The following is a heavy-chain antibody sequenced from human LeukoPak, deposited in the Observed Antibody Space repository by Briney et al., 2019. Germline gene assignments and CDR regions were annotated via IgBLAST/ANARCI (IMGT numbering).Heavy chain of an antibody. CDR1: GGSISSSSYY. V-gene: IGHV4-39*07. Sequence: SETLSLTCTVSGGSISSSSYYWGWIRQPPGKGLEWIGSIYYSGSTYYNPSLKSRVTMSVDTSKNQFSLKVSSVTAADTAVYYCARVFDSGSQAYFYYMDVWGKGTTVTISS. CDR3: ARVFDSGSQAYFYYMDV. D-gene: IGHD3-10*01. J-gene: IGHJ6*03. CDR2: IYYSGST.